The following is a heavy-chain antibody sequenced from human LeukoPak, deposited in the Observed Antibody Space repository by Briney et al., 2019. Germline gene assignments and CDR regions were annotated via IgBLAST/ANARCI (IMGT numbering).Heavy chain of an antibody. CDR2: ISGSGCST. D-gene: IGHD3-10*01. Sequence: PGGSLRLSCAASGFTFSSYAMSWVRQAPGKGLEWVSAISGSGCSTYYADSVKGRFTISRDNSKNTLYLQMNSLRAEDTAVYYCAKDKPMVRGEDYYYYGMDVWGQGTTVTVSS. V-gene: IGHV3-23*01. CDR1: GFTFSSYA. CDR3: AKDKPMVRGEDYYYYGMDV. J-gene: IGHJ6*02.